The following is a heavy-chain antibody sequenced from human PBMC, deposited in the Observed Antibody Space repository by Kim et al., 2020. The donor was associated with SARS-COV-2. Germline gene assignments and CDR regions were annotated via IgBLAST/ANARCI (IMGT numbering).Heavy chain of an antibody. Sequence: GESLKISCKGSGYSFTSYWIGWVRQMPGKGLEWMGIIYPGDSDTRYSPSYQGQVTISADKSISTAYLQWSSLKASDTAMYYCARLPGRGSKGSVALPWGQGTLVTVSS. CDR3: ARLPGRGSKGSVALP. CDR2: IYPGDSDT. V-gene: IGHV5-51*01. J-gene: IGHJ5*02. D-gene: IGHD6-13*01. CDR1: GYSFTSYW.